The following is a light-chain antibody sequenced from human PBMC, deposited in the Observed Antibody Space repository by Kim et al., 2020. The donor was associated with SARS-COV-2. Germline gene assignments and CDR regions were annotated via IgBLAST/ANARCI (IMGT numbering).Light chain of an antibody. V-gene: IGKV3-20*01. CDR1: QSIHSSC. Sequence: SPGEGATLSCRASQSIHSSCLAWYQQRPGQAPRLLIFDTAGRAAGVPDRFIASGSGTDFTLNISRLEPEDFGVYYCQQYDSSPRTFGQGTKVDIK. J-gene: IGKJ1*01. CDR3: QQYDSSPRT. CDR2: DTA.